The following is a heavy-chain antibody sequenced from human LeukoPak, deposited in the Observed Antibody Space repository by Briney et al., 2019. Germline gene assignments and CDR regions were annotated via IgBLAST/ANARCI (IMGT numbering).Heavy chain of an antibody. D-gene: IGHD1-1*01. CDR1: GFTFSSYA. Sequence: PGGSLRLSCAASGFTFSSYAMSWVRQAPGKGLEWVSLISGDGGSTYYADSVKGRFTISRDNSKNSLYLQMNSLRTEDTALYYCAKGQFVQLERRWNWFDPWGQGTLVTVSS. CDR3: AKGQFVQLERRWNWFDP. CDR2: ISGDGGST. V-gene: IGHV3-43*02. J-gene: IGHJ5*02.